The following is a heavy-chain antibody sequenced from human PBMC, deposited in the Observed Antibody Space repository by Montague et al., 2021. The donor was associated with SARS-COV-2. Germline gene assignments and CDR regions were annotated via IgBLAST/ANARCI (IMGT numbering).Heavy chain of an antibody. D-gene: IGHD4-11*01. J-gene: IGHJ6*02. CDR3: ARGLPVTTLFYYFGMDV. V-gene: IGHV4-34*01. CDR2: INHYGST. CDR1: GGSFSGNY. Sequence: SETLSLTCAVYGGSFSGNYRSWIRQPPGKGLEWIGEINHYGSTNXNPSLKSRVTMSVNTSKNQFSLKLSSVTAADTAVYYCARGLPVTTLFYYFGMDVWGQGTTVTVSS.